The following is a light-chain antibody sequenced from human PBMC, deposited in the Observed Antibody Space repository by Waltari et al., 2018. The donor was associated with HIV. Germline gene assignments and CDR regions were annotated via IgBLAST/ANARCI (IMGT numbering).Light chain of an antibody. CDR2: DDK. J-gene: IGLJ2*01. Sequence: QSVLTQPPSVSAAPGQKVTISCAGSPSNIANSFVSWYQQLPGQAPTLIIYDDKKRPSGNRDGTSGSKSGTSATLTITGLQAGDEADYYCGTWDSGLSPGQVFGGGTRLTVL. CDR1: PSNIANSF. CDR3: GTWDSGLSPGQV. V-gene: IGLV1-51*01.